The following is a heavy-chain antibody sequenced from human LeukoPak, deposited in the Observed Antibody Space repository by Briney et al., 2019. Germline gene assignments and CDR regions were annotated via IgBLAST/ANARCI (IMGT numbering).Heavy chain of an antibody. V-gene: IGHV5-51*01. Sequence: GESLKISCKGSGYSFTSYWIGWVRQMPGKGLEWMGIIYPGDSDTRYSPSFQGQVAISADKSISTAYLQWSSLKASDTAMYYCARTVTVTTGYFDYWGQGTLVTVSS. CDR2: IYPGDSDT. J-gene: IGHJ4*02. CDR1: GYSFTSYW. CDR3: ARTVTVTTGYFDY. D-gene: IGHD4-17*01.